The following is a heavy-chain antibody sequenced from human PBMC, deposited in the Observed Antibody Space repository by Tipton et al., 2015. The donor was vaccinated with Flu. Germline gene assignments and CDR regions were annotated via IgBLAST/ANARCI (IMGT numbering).Heavy chain of an antibody. J-gene: IGHJ4*02. CDR1: GYSINSGYY. CDR3: ARHTGDSVRGVIDY. Sequence: TLSLTCSVSGYSINSGYYWGWVRRPPGKGLEWIRTIYRIGSTYYNPSLKSRLTISVDASQNQFSLRLSSVTAADTAVYYCARHTGDSVRGVIDYWGQGTLVTVSS. D-gene: IGHD3-10*02. V-gene: IGHV4-38-2*01. CDR2: IYRIGST.